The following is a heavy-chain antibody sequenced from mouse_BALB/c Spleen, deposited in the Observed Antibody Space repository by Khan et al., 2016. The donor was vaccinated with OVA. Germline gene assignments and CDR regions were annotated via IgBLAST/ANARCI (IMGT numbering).Heavy chain of an antibody. Sequence: EVELVESGGGLVEPGGSLKLSCAASGFTFSSFVMSWVRQTPEKRLEWVATISSDATYTYYPDSVKGRFTISRDNAKNTLYLQMNSLRSDDTAIYYCTNGNYGWFAYWGQGTLVTVST. V-gene: IGHV5-9-1*01. J-gene: IGHJ3*01. CDR1: GFTFSSFV. CDR3: TNGNYGWFAY. CDR2: ISSDATYT. D-gene: IGHD2-1*01.